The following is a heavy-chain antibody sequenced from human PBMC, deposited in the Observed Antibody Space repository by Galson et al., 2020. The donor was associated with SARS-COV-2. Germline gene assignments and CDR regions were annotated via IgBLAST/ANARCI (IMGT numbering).Heavy chain of an antibody. Sequence: GESLKISCRGSGYSFTNHWIGWVRQMPGKGLEWMGIIYPGDSDTRYSPSFQGQVTISADKSINTAYLQWSSLKASDTAMYYCARPDDLNWFHVGYWGQGTLVTVSS. CDR1: GYSFTNHW. CDR2: IYPGDSDT. D-gene: IGHD3-9*01. J-gene: IGHJ4*02. V-gene: IGHV5-51*01. CDR3: ARPDDLNWFHVGY.